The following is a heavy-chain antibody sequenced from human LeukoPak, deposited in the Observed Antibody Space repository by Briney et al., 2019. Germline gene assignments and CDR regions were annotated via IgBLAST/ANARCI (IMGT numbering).Heavy chain of an antibody. CDR2: ISYDGSNK. Sequence: GGSLRLSCAASGFTFTSYTMNWVRQAPGKGLEWVAVISYDGSNKYYADSVKCRFTISRDNSKNTLYLQMNSLRAEDTAVYYCARDRVGATDYFDYWGQGTLVTVSS. CDR1: GFTFTSYT. D-gene: IGHD1-26*01. J-gene: IGHJ4*02. CDR3: ARDRVGATDYFDY. V-gene: IGHV3-30-3*01.